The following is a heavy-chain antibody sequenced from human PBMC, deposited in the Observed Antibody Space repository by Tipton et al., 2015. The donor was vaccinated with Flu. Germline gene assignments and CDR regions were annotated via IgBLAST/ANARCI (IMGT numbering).Heavy chain of an antibody. CDR2: IYYSGST. D-gene: IGHD6-6*01. Sequence: TLSLTCTVSGGSISSGGYYWSWIRQHPGKGLEWIGYIYYSGSTYHNPSLKSRVTISVDTSKNQFSLKLSSVTAADTAVYYCAREGVIAALVDYYFDYWGQGTLVTVSS. J-gene: IGHJ4*02. V-gene: IGHV4-31*03. CDR1: GGSISSGGYY. CDR3: AREGVIAALVDYYFDY.